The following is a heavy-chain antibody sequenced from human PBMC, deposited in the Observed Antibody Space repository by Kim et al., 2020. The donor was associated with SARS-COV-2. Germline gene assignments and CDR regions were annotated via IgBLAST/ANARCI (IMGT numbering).Heavy chain of an antibody. CDR1: GYIFTSFV. V-gene: IGHV1-3*01. Sequence: ASVKVSCKASGYIFTSFVLHWVRQAPGQGLEWMGCINPGNGNTKYSQKFQGRVVITAETSATTAYMALSSLRSEDTAVYYCARSLEYLFRLDSWGQGTLVAVSS. CDR2: INPGNGNT. D-gene: IGHD2-2*01. CDR3: ARSLEYLFRLDS. J-gene: IGHJ4*02.